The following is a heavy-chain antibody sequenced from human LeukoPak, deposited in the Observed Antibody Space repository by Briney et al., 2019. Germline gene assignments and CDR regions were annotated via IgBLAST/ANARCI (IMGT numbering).Heavy chain of an antibody. CDR2: ISGSGGST. V-gene: IGHV3-23*01. CDR3: AKDKGSGWTIDY. Sequence: GGSLRLSCAASGFTFSSYGMSWVRQAPGKGLEWVSAISGSGGSTYYADSVKGRFTISRDNSKNTLYLQMNSLRAEDTAVYYCAKDKGSGWTIDYWGQGTLVTVSS. CDR1: GFTFSSYG. J-gene: IGHJ4*02. D-gene: IGHD6-19*01.